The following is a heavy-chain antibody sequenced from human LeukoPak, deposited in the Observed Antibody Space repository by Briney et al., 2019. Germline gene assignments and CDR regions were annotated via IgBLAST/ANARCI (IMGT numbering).Heavy chain of an antibody. Sequence: EPGRSLRLSCAASGFTFDDYAMHWVRQAPGKGLEWVANIKQDGSEKYYVDSVKGRFTISRDNAKNSLYLQMNSLRAEDTAVYYCARDLNAFDIWGQGTMVTVSS. J-gene: IGHJ3*02. CDR1: GFTFDDYA. CDR2: IKQDGSEK. CDR3: ARDLNAFDI. V-gene: IGHV3-7*01.